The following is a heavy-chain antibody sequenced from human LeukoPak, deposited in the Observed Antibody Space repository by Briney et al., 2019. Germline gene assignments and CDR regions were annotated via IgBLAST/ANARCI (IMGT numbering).Heavy chain of an antibody. V-gene: IGHV4-34*01. CDR2: NNHSGST. CDR3: ARGGARYCSSTSCPLLDY. J-gene: IGHJ4*02. Sequence: SETLSLTCAVYGGSFSGYYWSWMRQPPGKGLEWIGENNHSGSTNYNPSLKSRVTISVDTSKNQFSLKLSSVTAADTAVYYCARGGARYCSSTSCPLLDYWGQGTLVTVSS. D-gene: IGHD2-2*01. CDR1: GGSFSGYY.